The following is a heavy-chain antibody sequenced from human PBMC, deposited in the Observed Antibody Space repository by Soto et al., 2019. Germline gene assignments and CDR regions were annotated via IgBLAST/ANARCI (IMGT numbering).Heavy chain of an antibody. CDR3: ARAESSSWFDY. CDR1: GGSFSGYY. Sequence: SETLSLTCAVYGGSFSGYYWSWIRQPPGKGLDWIGEINHSGSTNYNPSLKSRVTISGDTSKNQFSLELSSVTAADTAVYYCARAESSSWFDYWGQGTLVTVSS. J-gene: IGHJ4*02. CDR2: INHSGST. D-gene: IGHD6-13*01. V-gene: IGHV4-34*01.